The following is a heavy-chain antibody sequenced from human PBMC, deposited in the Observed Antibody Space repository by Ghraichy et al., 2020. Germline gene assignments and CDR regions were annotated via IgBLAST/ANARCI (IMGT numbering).Heavy chain of an antibody. CDR2: ISDSGGGT. V-gene: IGHV3-23*01. CDR3: AKIVSSGWYFAY. CDR1: GFTFSIYA. D-gene: IGHD6-19*01. Sequence: LSLTCAASGFTFSIYAMSWVRQAPGKGLEWVSTISDSGGGTFYADSVKGRFTISRDNSKNTLYLQMNSLRAEDTAVYYCAKIVSSGWYFAYWGQGTLVTVSS. J-gene: IGHJ4*02.